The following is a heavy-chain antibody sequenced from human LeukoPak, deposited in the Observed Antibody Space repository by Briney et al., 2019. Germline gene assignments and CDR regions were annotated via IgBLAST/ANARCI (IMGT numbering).Heavy chain of an antibody. V-gene: IGHV4-30-4*08. CDR3: ASIVVVRAANARYYYYYYMDV. J-gene: IGHJ6*03. CDR1: GGSISSGDYY. Sequence: PSQTLSLTCTVSGGSISSGDYYWSWIRQPPGKGLEWIVYIYYSGSTYYNPSLKSRVTISVDTSKNQFSLKLSSVTAADTAVYYCASIVVVRAANARYYYYYYMDVWGKGTTVTVSS. D-gene: IGHD2-2*01. CDR2: IYYSGST.